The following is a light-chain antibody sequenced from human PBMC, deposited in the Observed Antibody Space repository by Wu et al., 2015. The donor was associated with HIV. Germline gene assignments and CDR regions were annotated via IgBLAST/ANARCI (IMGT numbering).Light chain of an antibody. CDR1: QSVGRD. CDR2: DSS. CDR3: QQYDDWPPYS. Sequence: EVVMTQSPATLSVSPGERATLSCRTSQSVGRDLAWYQQKPGQAPRLLIHDSSTRAPGIPDRFSGSGSGTEFTLTISSLQSEDLADYYCQQYDDWPPYSFGQGTKLEIK. V-gene: IGKV3-15*01. J-gene: IGKJ2*03.